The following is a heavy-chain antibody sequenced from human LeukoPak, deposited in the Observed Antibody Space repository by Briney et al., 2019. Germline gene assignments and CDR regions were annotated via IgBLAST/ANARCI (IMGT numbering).Heavy chain of an antibody. V-gene: IGHV3-30-3*01. CDR2: ISYDGSNK. D-gene: IGHD2-2*01. CDR1: GFTFSSYA. J-gene: IGHJ6*02. Sequence: GGSLRLSCAASGFTFSSYAMHWVRQAPGKGLEWVAVISYDGSNKYYADSVKGRFTISRDNSKNTLYLQMDSLRAEDTAVYYCARETGARYQLLFSYGMDVWGQGTTVTVSS. CDR3: ARETGARYQLLFSYGMDV.